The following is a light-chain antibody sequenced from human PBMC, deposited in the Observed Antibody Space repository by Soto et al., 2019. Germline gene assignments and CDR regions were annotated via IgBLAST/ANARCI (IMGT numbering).Light chain of an antibody. CDR2: GAS. V-gene: IGKV3-20*01. CDR1: QSVSSRY. CDR3: QQFGTSPLVT. J-gene: IGKJ3*01. Sequence: EIVLTQSPGTLSLSPGERATLSCRASQSVSSRYLAWYQQKPGQAPRLLIYGASSRATGIPDRFSGSGSGTDFTLTIRRLEPEDFAVYYCQQFGTSPLVTFGPGTKVDIK.